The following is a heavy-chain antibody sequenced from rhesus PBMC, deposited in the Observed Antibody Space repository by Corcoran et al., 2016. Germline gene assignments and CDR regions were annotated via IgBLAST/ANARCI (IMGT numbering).Heavy chain of an antibody. CDR2: ISGSGGRT. D-gene: IGHD2-8*01. V-gene: IGHV4-173*01. Sequence: QLQLQESGPGLVKPSATLSLTCAVSGGSISSNWLSWIRQPPGKGLGWIGRISGSGGRTSYNPYLKSRVTISTDTSKNQFSLKLISVTAADTAVYYCARMLGYCSGGVCYGFEYWGQGVLVTVSS. J-gene: IGHJ4*01. CDR3: ARMLGYCSGGVCYGFEY. CDR1: GGSISSNW.